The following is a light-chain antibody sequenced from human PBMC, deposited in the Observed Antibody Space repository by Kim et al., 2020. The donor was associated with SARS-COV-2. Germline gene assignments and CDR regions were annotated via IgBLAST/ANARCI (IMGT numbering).Light chain of an antibody. CDR3: AAWDDSLNGWV. Sequence: QSVLTQPPSASGTPGQRVTISCSGSSSNIGSNTVNWYQQLPGTAPNLLLYSNNQRPSGVPDRFSVPKSGTSAFLASSGLQYEDEADYYCAAWDDSLNGWVFGGGTQLTVL. V-gene: IGLV1-44*01. J-gene: IGLJ3*02. CDR2: SNN. CDR1: SSNIGSNT.